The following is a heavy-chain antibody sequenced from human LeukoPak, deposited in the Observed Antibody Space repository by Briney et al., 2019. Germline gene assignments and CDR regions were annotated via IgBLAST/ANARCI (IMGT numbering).Heavy chain of an antibody. V-gene: IGHV1-58*02. D-gene: IGHD3-10*01. CDR3: AADPGRYYCSGSHYYYYYMDV. CDR2: IVVGSGNT. Sequence: SVKVSCKASGFTFTSSAMQWVRQARGQRLEWIGWIVVGSGNTNYAQKFQERVTITRDMSTSTAYMELSSLRSEDTAVYYCAADPGRYYCSGSHYYYYYMDVWGKGTTVTVSS. CDR1: GFTFTSSA. J-gene: IGHJ6*03.